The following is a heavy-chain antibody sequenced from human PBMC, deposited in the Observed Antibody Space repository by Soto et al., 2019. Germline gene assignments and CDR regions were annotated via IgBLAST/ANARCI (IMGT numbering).Heavy chain of an antibody. CDR3: ARGRHAFDI. CDR1: GFTLTSDD. CDR2: MNPNSGNT. J-gene: IGHJ3*02. Sequence: QVQLVQSGAEVKKPGASVKVSCKASGFTLTSDDINWVRQATGQGLEWMGWMNPNSGNTGYAQKFQGRITMTRNTSIRTAYMELSSLRSEDTAVYYCARGRHAFDIWGQGTMVTVSS. V-gene: IGHV1-8*01.